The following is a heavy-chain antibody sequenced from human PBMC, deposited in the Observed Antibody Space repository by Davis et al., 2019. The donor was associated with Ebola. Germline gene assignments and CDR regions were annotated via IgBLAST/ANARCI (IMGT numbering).Heavy chain of an antibody. J-gene: IGHJ6*02. CDR2: ILSTDAK. CDR1: GFPLSNARMG. CDR3: ARIRGIVGATDYYYGMDV. V-gene: IGHV2-26*01. Sequence: SGPTLAKPTETLTLTCTVSGFPLSNARMGVSLSRHPPEKALDWLAPILSTDAKSYSTSLKSRLTISKDTSKSQVVLTMTNMDPVDTATYYCARIRGIVGATDYYYGMDVWGQGTTVTVSS. D-gene: IGHD1-26*01.